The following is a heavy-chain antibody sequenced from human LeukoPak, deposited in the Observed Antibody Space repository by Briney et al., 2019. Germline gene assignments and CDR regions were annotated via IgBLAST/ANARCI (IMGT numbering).Heavy chain of an antibody. CDR2: ISGSGGST. J-gene: IGHJ6*02. CDR3: VRDSRYCPDV. D-gene: IGHD2-8*02. CDR1: GFTFNNYA. V-gene: IGHV3-23*01. Sequence: GGSLRLSCAASGFTFNNYALTWVRQAPGKGLAWVSTISGSGGSTYYADSVKGRFTISRDISKNTLYLQMNTLRAEDTAVYYCVRDSRYCPDVWGQGTTVTVSS.